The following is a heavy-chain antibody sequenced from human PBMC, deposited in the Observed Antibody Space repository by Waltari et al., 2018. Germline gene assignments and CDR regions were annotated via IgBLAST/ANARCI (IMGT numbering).Heavy chain of an antibody. Sequence: EVRLVESGGDLVQPGGSLRLSCVASGFTFSNYWMSWVRQAPGKGLQWVADIKGDGSKKYYVDSVKGRFTISRDNAEKSVYLQMSSLRAEDTAIYYCARDNSITGTTWGFDLWGQGTLVTISS. CDR3: ARDNSITGTTWGFDL. D-gene: IGHD1-20*01. V-gene: IGHV3-7*03. CDR1: GFTFSNYW. CDR2: IKGDGSKK. J-gene: IGHJ5*02.